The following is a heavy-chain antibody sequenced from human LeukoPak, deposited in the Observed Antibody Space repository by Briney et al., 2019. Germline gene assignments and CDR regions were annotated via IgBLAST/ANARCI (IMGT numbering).Heavy chain of an antibody. D-gene: IGHD3-10*01. CDR2: MNPNSGNT. J-gene: IGHJ4*02. V-gene: IGHV1-8*01. Sequence: ASVKVSCKASGYTFTSYDINWVRQATGQGLEWMGWMNPNSGNTGYAQKFQGRVTMTRNTSISTAYMELSSLRSEDTAVYYCARGRRGSGSYYQWCWGQGTLATVSS. CDR1: GYTFTSYD. CDR3: ARGRRGSGSYYQWC.